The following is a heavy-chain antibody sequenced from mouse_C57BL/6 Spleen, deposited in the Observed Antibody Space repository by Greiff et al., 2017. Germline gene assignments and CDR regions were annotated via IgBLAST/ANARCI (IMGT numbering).Heavy chain of an antibody. V-gene: IGHV1-54*01. Sequence: QVQLQQSGAELVRPGTSVKVSCKASGYAFTNYLIEWVKQRPGQGLEWIGVINPGSGGTNYNEKFKGKATLTADKSSSTAYMQRSSLTSEDSAVYCCARGDGSSYFDYWGQGTTLTVSA. CDR1: GYAFTNYL. J-gene: IGHJ2*01. D-gene: IGHD1-1*01. CDR2: INPGSGGT. CDR3: ARGDGSSYFDY.